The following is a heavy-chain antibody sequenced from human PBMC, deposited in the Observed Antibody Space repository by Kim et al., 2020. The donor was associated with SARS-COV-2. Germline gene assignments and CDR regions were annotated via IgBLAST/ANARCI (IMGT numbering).Heavy chain of an antibody. D-gene: IGHD3-10*01. V-gene: IGHV1-3*01. CDR2: IYAGSGGT. CDR1: GYTFTDYT. J-gene: IGHJ4*02. CDR3: VRGLQGFDY. Sequence: ASVKVSCKASGYTFTDYTLQWVRQAPGQRPEWMGWIYAGSGGTKYSQKFQDRVTITTDTSASTAYMDLTSLRSEDTAGYYCVRGLQGFDYWGQGTLVTVSS.